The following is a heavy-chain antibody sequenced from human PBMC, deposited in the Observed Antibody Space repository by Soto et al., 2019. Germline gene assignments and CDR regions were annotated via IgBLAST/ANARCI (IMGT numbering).Heavy chain of an antibody. Sequence: QVKLQESGPGLVKPSGTLSLTCAVSGGSISSSNWWSWVRQPPGKGLEWIGEIYHSGNTNYNPSLKRRTTMAADKSRNQSSRKLSSVPAADTAVYYCARRWGEGRVDYWGQGTLVTVSA. J-gene: IGHJ4*02. D-gene: IGHD3-10*01. CDR2: IYHSGNT. V-gene: IGHV4-4*02. CDR1: GGSISSSNW. CDR3: ARRWGEGRVDY.